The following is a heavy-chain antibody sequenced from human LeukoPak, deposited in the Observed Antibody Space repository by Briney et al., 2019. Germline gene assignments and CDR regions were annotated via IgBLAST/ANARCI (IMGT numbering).Heavy chain of an antibody. Sequence: GGSLRLSCAASEFTFSSYAMSWVRQAPGKGLEWVSGISGSGGSTYYADSVKGRFTISRDNSKNTLYLQMNRLRAEDTAIYYCARPDEDRGYSYGYNYWGQGTLVTVSS. D-gene: IGHD5-18*01. CDR3: ARPDEDRGYSYGYNY. CDR2: ISGSGGST. V-gene: IGHV3-23*01. J-gene: IGHJ4*02. CDR1: EFTFSSYA.